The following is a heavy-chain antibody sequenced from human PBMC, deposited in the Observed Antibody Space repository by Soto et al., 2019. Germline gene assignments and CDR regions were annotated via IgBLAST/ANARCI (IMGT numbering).Heavy chain of an antibody. J-gene: IGHJ4*02. CDR1: GFTFSSYS. CDR3: ARGTYYYDSSGYRGDY. V-gene: IGHV3-21*01. Sequence: EVQLVESGGGLVKPGGSLRLSCAASGFTFSSYSMNWVRQAPGKGLEWVSSISSSSSYIYYADSVKGRFTISRDNAKNSLYLQMNSLRAEDTAVYYCARGTYYYDSSGYRGDYWGQGNLVTVSS. CDR2: ISSSSSYI. D-gene: IGHD3-22*01.